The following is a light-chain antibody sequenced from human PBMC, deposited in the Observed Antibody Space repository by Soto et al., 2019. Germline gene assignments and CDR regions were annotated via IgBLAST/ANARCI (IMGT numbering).Light chain of an antibody. CDR2: GAS. Sequence: EIVLTQSPGTLSLSPGERATLSCRASQSVSSTYLAWYQQKPGQAPRLLVYGASSRATGISDRFSGSGSGTDFTLTISRLEPKDFAMYYCQQYSSSPTFGQGTRLEVE. CDR1: QSVSSTY. J-gene: IGKJ5*01. CDR3: QQYSSSPT. V-gene: IGKV3-20*01.